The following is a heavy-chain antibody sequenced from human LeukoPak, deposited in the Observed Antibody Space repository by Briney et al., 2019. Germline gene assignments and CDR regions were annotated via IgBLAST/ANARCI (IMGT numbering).Heavy chain of an antibody. CDR3: ARAQLISMVADY. D-gene: IGHD3-10*01. CDR1: GFTFSSYV. CDR2: IREDGSEK. Sequence: GGSLRLSCAASGFTFSSYVMHWVRQAPGKGLEWVANIREDGSEKFYVDSVKGRFTISRDNAKNSLYLQMNSLRAEDTAVYYCARAQLISMVADYWGQGTLVTVSS. J-gene: IGHJ4*02. V-gene: IGHV3-7*01.